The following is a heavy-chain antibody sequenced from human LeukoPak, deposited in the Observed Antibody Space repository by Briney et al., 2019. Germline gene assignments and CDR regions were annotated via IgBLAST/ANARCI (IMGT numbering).Heavy chain of an antibody. D-gene: IGHD2-21*01. V-gene: IGHV3-7*03. CDR2: IKQDGSEK. J-gene: IGHJ5*02. CDR3: VRIAPDLP. Sequence: PGGSLRLSCAASGFTFSSYWMSWVRQAPGRGLEWVANIKQDGSEKYYVDSVKGRFAISRDNSKNSLYLQMNSLRADDTAVYYCVRIAPDLPWGQGTLVTVS. CDR1: GFTFSSYW.